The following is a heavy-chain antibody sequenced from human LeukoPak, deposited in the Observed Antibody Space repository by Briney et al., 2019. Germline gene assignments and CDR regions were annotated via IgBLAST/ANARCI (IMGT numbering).Heavy chain of an antibody. CDR1: GHTFSSYA. V-gene: IGHV7-4-1*02. Sequence: ASVKVSCKASGHTFSSYAMNWVRQAPGQGLEWMGWINTNTGNPTYAQGFTGRFVFSFDTSVSTAYLQISSLKAEDTAVYYCARGFAPYSDYIYWFDPWGQGTLVTVSS. CDR2: INTNTGNP. D-gene: IGHD4-11*01. CDR3: ARGFAPYSDYIYWFDP. J-gene: IGHJ5*02.